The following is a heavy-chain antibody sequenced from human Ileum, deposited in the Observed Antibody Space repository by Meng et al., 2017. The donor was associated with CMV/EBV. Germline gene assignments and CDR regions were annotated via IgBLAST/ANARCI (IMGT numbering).Heavy chain of an antibody. CDR2: IKQDGSAT. V-gene: IGHV3-7*01. J-gene: IGHJ4*02. Sequence: GGSLRLSCAVSGFTYSNFWMSWVRQSPGMGLEWVANIKQDGSATYYADSVKGRFTIFRDNAKNSLYLQMDNLRADDTAVYYCVREDIVVFDYWGQGKLVTVSS. CDR3: VREDIVVFDY. D-gene: IGHD2-15*01. CDR1: GFTYSNFW.